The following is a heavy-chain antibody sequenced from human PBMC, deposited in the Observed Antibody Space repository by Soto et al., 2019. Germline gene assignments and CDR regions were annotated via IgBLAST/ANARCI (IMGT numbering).Heavy chain of an antibody. Sequence: GGSLRLSCAAAGFTFSDYYMSWIRQAPGKGLEWVSYISSSSYTNYADSVKGRFTISRDNAKNSLYLQMNSLRAEDTAVYYCARDQIPAASIDYWGQGTLVTVSS. V-gene: IGHV3-11*05. CDR2: ISSSSYT. CDR1: GFTFSDYY. D-gene: IGHD2-2*01. J-gene: IGHJ4*02. CDR3: ARDQIPAASIDY.